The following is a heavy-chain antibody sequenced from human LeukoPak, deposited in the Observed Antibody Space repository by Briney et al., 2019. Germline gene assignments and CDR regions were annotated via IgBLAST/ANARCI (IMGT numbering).Heavy chain of an antibody. Sequence: GGSLRLSCAASGFTFSSYAMNWVRQAPGKGLEWVGLIRKKSDSYTTEYAASVKGRFTISRDDSTNSVYLQMSSLKSEDTAVYYCADIGGGGSNTRWGEGTVVTVSS. J-gene: IGHJ1*01. CDR3: ADIGGGGSNTR. V-gene: IGHV3-72*01. CDR2: IRKKSDSYTT. D-gene: IGHD2-15*01. CDR1: GFTFSSYA.